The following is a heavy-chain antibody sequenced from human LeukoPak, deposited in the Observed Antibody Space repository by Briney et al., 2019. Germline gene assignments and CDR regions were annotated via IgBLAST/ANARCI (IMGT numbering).Heavy chain of an antibody. CDR1: GGSFSGYY. CDR2: INHSGST. Sequence: SETLSLTCAVYGGSFSGYYWSWIRQPPGKGLEWIGEINHSGSTNYNPSLKSRVTISVDTSKNQFSLRLSSVTAADTAVYYCARYFDWPWAFDIWGQGRMVTVSS. D-gene: IGHD3-9*01. V-gene: IGHV4-34*01. J-gene: IGHJ3*02. CDR3: ARYFDWPWAFDI.